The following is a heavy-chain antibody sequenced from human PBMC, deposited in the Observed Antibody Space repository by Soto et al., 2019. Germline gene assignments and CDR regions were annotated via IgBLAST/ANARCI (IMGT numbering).Heavy chain of an antibody. CDR3: ARSLAAAGTYNRFDS. V-gene: IGHV6-1*01. J-gene: IGHJ5*01. Sequence: PSQTLSLTCVISGDSVSSNSAAWNWIRQSPPRGLEWLGRTYYRSKWYDDYAVSVKSRITINPDTSKNQFSLQLNSVTPEDTAVYYCARSLAAAGTYNRFDSWGQGTLVTVSS. CDR1: GDSVSSNSAA. CDR2: TYYRSKWYD. D-gene: IGHD6-13*01.